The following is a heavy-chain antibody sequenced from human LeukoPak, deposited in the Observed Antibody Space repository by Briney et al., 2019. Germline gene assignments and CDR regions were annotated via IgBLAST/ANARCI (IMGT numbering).Heavy chain of an antibody. D-gene: IGHD6-13*01. CDR3: AKGRDSSSRTGFDY. CDR1: GFTFTSYA. Sequence: GGSLRLSCAASGFTFTSYAMSWVRQAPGKGLEWVSAISGSGANTYYADSVKGRFTIFRDNSKDTLYLEMNSLRAEDTAVYYCAKGRDSSSRTGFDYWGQGTLVPVSS. CDR2: ISGSGANT. V-gene: IGHV3-23*01. J-gene: IGHJ4*02.